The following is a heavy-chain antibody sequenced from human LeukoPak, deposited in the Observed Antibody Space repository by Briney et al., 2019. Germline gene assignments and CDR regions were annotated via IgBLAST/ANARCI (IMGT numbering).Heavy chain of an antibody. CDR2: IYSGGSA. J-gene: IGHJ5*02. V-gene: IGHV3-66*01. Sequence: GGSLRLSCAASGFTVSSNYMSWVRQAPGRGPEWVSVIYSGGSAYSADSVKGRFTMSRDTSKNTLYLQMNSLRAEDTAVYYCARMVTGWPNWIDPWGQGTLVTVSS. CDR1: GFTVSSNY. D-gene: IGHD6-19*01. CDR3: ARMVTGWPNWIDP.